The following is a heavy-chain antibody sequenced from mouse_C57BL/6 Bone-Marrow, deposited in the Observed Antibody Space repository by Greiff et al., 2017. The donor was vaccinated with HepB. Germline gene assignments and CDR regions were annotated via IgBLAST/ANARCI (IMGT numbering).Heavy chain of an antibody. CDR3: ARDAREAYYSNYWYFDV. D-gene: IGHD2-5*01. J-gene: IGHJ1*03. CDR1: GFTFSDFY. V-gene: IGHV7-1*01. Sequence: EVNVVESGGGLVQSGRSLRLSCATSGFTFSDFYMEWVRQAPGKGLEWIAASRNKANDYTTEYSASVKGRFIVSRDTSQSILYLQMNALRAEDTAIYYCARDAREAYYSNYWYFDVWGTGTTVTVSS. CDR2: SRNKANDYTT.